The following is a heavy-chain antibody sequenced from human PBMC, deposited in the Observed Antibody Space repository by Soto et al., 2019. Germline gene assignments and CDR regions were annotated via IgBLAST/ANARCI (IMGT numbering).Heavy chain of an antibody. CDR3: ARPRKYYDSRGYYGY. D-gene: IGHD3-22*01. CDR2: ISSSSSYI. J-gene: IGHJ4*02. CDR1: GFTFSSYS. V-gene: IGHV3-21*01. Sequence: EVQLVESGGGLVKPGGSLRLSCAASGFTFSSYSMNWVRQAPGKGLEWVSSISSSSSYIYYADSVKGRFTISRDNAKNSLYLQMNSLRADDTAVYYCARPRKYYDSRGYYGYWGQGTLVNVSS.